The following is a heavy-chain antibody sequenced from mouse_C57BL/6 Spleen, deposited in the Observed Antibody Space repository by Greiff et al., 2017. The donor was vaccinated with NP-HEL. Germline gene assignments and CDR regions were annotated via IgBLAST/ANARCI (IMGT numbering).Heavy chain of an antibody. CDR2: INYDGSST. Sequence: EVMLVESEGGLVQPGSSMKLSCTASGFTFSDYYMAWVRQVPEKGLEWVANINYDGSSTYYLDSLKSRFIISRDNAKNILYLQMSSLKSEDTATYYCARVRLALYFDVWGTGTTVTVSA. V-gene: IGHV5-16*01. D-gene: IGHD4-1*01. J-gene: IGHJ1*03. CDR1: GFTFSDYY. CDR3: ARVRLALYFDV.